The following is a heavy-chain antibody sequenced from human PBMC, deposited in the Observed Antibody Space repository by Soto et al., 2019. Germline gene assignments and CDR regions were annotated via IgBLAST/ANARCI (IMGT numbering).Heavy chain of an antibody. D-gene: IGHD2-2*01. V-gene: IGHV4-34*01. CDR3: ARGDIVVVPAARTHTYYYYYMDV. CDR2: INHSGST. J-gene: IGHJ6*03. Sequence: SETLSLTCAVYGGSFSGYYWSWIRQPPGKGLEWIGEINHSGSTNYNPSLKSRVTISVDTSKNQFSLKLSSVTAADTAVYYCARGDIVVVPAARTHTYYYYYMDVWGKGTTDTVSS. CDR1: GGSFSGYY.